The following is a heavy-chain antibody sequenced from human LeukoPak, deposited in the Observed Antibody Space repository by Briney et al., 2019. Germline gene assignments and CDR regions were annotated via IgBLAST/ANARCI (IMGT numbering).Heavy chain of an antibody. J-gene: IGHJ3*02. CDR1: GDSVSSNSAA. Sequence: SQTLSLTCAISGDSVSSNSAAWNWIRQSPSRGLEWLGRTYYRSKWYNDYAVSVKSRITINPDTSKNQFSLQLNSVTPEDTAVYYCARDAVEYYDSSGYAPLIEAFDIWGQGTMVTASS. D-gene: IGHD3-22*01. CDR2: TYYRSKWYN. V-gene: IGHV6-1*01. CDR3: ARDAVEYYDSSGYAPLIEAFDI.